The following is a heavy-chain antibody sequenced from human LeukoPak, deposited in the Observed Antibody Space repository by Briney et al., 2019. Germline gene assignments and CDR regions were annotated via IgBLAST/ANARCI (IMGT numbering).Heavy chain of an antibody. J-gene: IGHJ5*02. Sequence: SQTLSLTCAISGDSVSSNSAAWNWIRQSPSRGLEWLGRTYYRSKWYNDYAVSVKSRITINPNTSKNQFSLQLNSVTPEDTAVYYCAREVSSDSSSWYLCPWFDPWGQGTLVTVSS. CDR2: TYYRSKWYN. CDR3: AREVSSDSSSWYLCPWFDP. CDR1: GDSVSSNSAA. V-gene: IGHV6-1*01. D-gene: IGHD6-13*01.